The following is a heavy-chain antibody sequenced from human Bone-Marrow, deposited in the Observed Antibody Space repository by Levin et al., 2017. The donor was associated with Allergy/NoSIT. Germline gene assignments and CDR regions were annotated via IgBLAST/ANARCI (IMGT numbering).Heavy chain of an antibody. Sequence: GGSLRLSCDASGFTFSSYGIIWVRQAPGKGLEWVSYIGGDNYTKYYADSVKGRFTVSRDNVKKSLYLQMNSLRGEDTAVYYCAREGSWSSTWLGNYYFDYWGQGTLVTVSS. J-gene: IGHJ4*02. D-gene: IGHD6-13*01. CDR2: IGGDNYTK. CDR3: AREGSWSSTWLGNYYFDY. V-gene: IGHV3-48*01. CDR1: GFTFSSYG.